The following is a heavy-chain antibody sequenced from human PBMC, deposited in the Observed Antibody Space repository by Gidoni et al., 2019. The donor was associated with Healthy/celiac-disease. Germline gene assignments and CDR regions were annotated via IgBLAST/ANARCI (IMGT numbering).Heavy chain of an antibody. Sequence: EVQLLESGGGLGQPGGSLRLSCSASGFPFSLYALSWVRQAPGKGLDWVSAISSSGGSTYYADSVKGRFTISRDNSKNTLYLQMNSLRAEDTAVYSCAKGGPYCSGGNCYLDAFDIWGQGTMVTVSS. CDR3: AKGGPYCSGGNCYLDAFDI. CDR1: GFPFSLYA. CDR2: ISSSGGST. D-gene: IGHD2-15*01. J-gene: IGHJ3*02. V-gene: IGHV3-23*01.